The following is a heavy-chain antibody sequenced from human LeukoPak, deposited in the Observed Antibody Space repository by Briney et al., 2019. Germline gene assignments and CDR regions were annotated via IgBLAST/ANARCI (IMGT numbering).Heavy chain of an antibody. CDR3: ARRMSTSWASDY. CDR2: IYSGGGT. V-gene: IGHV3-53*01. J-gene: IGHJ4*02. Sequence: GGSLRLSCAASGFTVSLSHMNWFRQAPGKGLEWVSVIYSGGGTYYAESVKGRFTISRDHSKNTLFLQMSSLKAEDTAVYYCARRMSTSWASDYWGQGTLVTVSS. D-gene: IGHD6-13*01. CDR1: GFTVSLSH.